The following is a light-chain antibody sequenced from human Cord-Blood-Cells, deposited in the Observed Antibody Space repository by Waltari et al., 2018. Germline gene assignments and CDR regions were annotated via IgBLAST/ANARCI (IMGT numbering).Light chain of an antibody. Sequence: DIQMTQSPSSLSASVGDRVTITCRASQSISSYLNWYQQKPGKAPKILIYPASSLQSGVPSRFSDSGSRTDFTLTINSLQPEDFATYYCQQSYSTPTFGQGTKVEIK. CDR1: QSISSY. CDR3: QQSYSTPT. J-gene: IGKJ1*01. CDR2: PAS. V-gene: IGKV1-39*01.